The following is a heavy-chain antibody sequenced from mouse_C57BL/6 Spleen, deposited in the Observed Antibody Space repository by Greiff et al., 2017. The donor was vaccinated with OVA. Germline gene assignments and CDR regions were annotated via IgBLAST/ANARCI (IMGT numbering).Heavy chain of an antibody. CDR3: AKTAYHGYDGAWFAY. CDR1: GFSLTSYG. D-gene: IGHD2-9*01. Sequence: QVQLKQSGPGLVQPSQSLSITCTVSGFSLTSYGVHWVRQSPGKGLEWLGVIWRGGSTDYNAAFMSRLSITKDNSKSQVFFKMNSLQANDTATYDGAKTAYHGYDGAWFAYWGQGTLVTVSA. V-gene: IGHV2-5*01. CDR2: IWRGGST. J-gene: IGHJ3*01.